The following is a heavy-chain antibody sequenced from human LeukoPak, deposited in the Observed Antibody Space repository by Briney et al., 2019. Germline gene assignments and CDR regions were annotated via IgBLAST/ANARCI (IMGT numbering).Heavy chain of an antibody. Sequence: GESLKISCKGSGYSINNYWIGWVRQMPGKGLEWMGIIYPADSDIRYSPSFQGQVTISADKSISTAYLQWSSLKASDTAIYYCARQEYCSGGSCYTWFDPWGQGTLVTVSS. CDR2: IYPADSDI. J-gene: IGHJ5*02. CDR1: GYSINNYW. CDR3: ARQEYCSGGSCYTWFDP. D-gene: IGHD2-15*01. V-gene: IGHV5-51*01.